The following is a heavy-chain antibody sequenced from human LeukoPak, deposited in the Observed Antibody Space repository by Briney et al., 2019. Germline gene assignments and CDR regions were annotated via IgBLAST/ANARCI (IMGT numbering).Heavy chain of an antibody. D-gene: IGHD2-2*01. V-gene: IGHV3-74*03. CDR1: GFTFSSYW. CDR3: ARDLVVTSGY. J-gene: IGHJ4*02. CDR2: ISSDGSST. Sequence: PGGSLRLSCAGSGFTFSSYWMHWVRQAPGKGLVWVARISSDGSSTTYADSVKGRFTISRDNAKNTLYLQMNSLRVEDTAVYYCARDLVVTSGYWGQGTLVTVSS.